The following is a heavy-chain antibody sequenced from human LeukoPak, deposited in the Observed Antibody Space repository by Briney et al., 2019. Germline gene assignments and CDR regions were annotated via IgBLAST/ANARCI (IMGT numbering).Heavy chain of an antibody. V-gene: IGHV3-11*04. J-gene: IGHJ4*02. CDR2: ISSSGSTI. CDR3: ARDLVQQAYFDF. D-gene: IGHD6-13*01. Sequence: PGGSLRLSCAASGFTFSDYYMSWSRQAPGKGLEWVSYISSSGSTIYYADSVKGRFTISRDNAKNSLYLQMNSLRAEDTAVYYCARDLVQQAYFDFWGQGTLVTVSS. CDR1: GFTFSDYY.